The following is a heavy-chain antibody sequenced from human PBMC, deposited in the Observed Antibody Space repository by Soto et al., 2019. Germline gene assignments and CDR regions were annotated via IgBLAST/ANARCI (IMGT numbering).Heavy chain of an antibody. V-gene: IGHV3-21*01. Sequence: EVQLVESGGGLVKPGGSLRLSCAASGFTFSSYSMNWVRQAPGKGLEWVSSISSSSSYIYYADSVKGRVTISRDNAKNSRYLQMNSLRAEDTAVYYCAREQCRYSSSNYYYGMDVWGQGTTVTVSS. J-gene: IGHJ6*02. CDR1: GFTFSSYS. CDR2: ISSSSSYI. CDR3: AREQCRYSSSNYYYGMDV. D-gene: IGHD6-13*01.